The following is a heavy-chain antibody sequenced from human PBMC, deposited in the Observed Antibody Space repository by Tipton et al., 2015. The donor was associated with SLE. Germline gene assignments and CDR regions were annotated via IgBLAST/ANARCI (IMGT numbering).Heavy chain of an antibody. V-gene: IGHV4-39*07. D-gene: IGHD3-3*01. CDR2: IYYSGST. CDR1: GGSISSSSYY. CDR3: AREEENDFWSGGDAFDI. J-gene: IGHJ3*02. Sequence: TLSLTCTVSGGSISSSSYYWGWIRQPPGKGLEWIGSIYYSGSTYYNPSLKSRVTISVDTSKNQFSLKLSSVTAADTAVYYCAREEENDFWSGGDAFDIWDQGTMVTVSS.